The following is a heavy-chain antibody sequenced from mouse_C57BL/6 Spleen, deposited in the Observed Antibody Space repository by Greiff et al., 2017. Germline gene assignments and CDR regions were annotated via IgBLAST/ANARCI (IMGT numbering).Heavy chain of an antibody. CDR2: IHPNSGST. Sequence: VQLQQPGAELVTPGASVKLSCTASGYNFTSYWMHWVKQRPGQGLEWIGMIHPNSGSTNYNEKFKSKATLTVDTSSSTAYMQLSSLTSEDSAVYYCARWGVRDDWGQGTTLTVSS. CDR1: GYNFTSYW. J-gene: IGHJ2*01. CDR3: ARWGVRDD. D-gene: IGHD2-2*01. V-gene: IGHV1-64*01.